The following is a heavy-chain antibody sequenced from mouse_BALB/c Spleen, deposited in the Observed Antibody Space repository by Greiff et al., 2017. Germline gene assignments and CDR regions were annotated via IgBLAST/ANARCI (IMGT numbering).Heavy chain of an antibody. CDR1: GFTFSSYA. Sequence: EVMLVESGGGLVKPGGSLKLSCAASGFTFSSYAMSWVRQTPEKRLEWVASISSGGSTYYPDSVKGRFTISRDNARNILYLQMSSLRSEDTAMYYCARGEDYDYYFDYWGQGTTLTVSS. CDR2: ISSGGST. V-gene: IGHV5-6-5*01. J-gene: IGHJ2*01. CDR3: ARGEDYDYYFDY. D-gene: IGHD2-4*01.